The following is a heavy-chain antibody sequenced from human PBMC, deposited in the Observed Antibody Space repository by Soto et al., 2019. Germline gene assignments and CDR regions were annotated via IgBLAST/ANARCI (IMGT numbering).Heavy chain of an antibody. Sequence: QVQLGQSGAEVKKPGSSVKVSCKASGGTFSTYSMFWVRQAPGQGLEWMGRIIPILGIANYAQKFQGRVTITADKSTSTAYMELSSLRSEDTALYYCTIGSWSGEVFDIWGQGTMVTVSS. J-gene: IGHJ3*02. CDR3: TIGSWSGEVFDI. CDR1: GGTFSTYS. V-gene: IGHV1-69*02. CDR2: IIPILGIA. D-gene: IGHD2-21*01.